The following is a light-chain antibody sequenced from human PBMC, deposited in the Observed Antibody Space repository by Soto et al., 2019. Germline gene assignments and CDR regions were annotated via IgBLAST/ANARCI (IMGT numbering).Light chain of an antibody. J-gene: IGLJ3*02. CDR2: SDS. Sequence: SYVLTQPPSVSVAPGQTARITCGGNYIGSKSVHWYQQKPGQAPVLVISSDSDRPSAIPERFSGSNSGNTATLTISRVEAGDEADYYCQVWDNTRDHVVFGGGTKLTVL. CDR3: QVWDNTRDHVV. CDR1: YIGSKS. V-gene: IGLV3-21*04.